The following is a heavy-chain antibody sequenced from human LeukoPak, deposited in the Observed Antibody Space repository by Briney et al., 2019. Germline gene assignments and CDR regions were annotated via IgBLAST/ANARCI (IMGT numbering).Heavy chain of an antibody. D-gene: IGHD2-2*01. CDR1: GFTFSSYW. J-gene: IGHJ4*02. CDR3: EYFACSSTSCEYFDY. V-gene: IGHV3-74*01. CDR2: INSDGSST. Sequence: GGSLRLSCAASGFTFSSYWMHWVRQAPGKGLVWVSRINSDGSSTTYADSVKGRFTISRDDAKNTLYLQMNSLRAEDTAVYYCEYFACSSTSCEYFDYWGQGTLVTVSS.